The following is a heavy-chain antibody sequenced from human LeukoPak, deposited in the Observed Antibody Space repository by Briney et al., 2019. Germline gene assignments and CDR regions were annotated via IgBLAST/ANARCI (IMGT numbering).Heavy chain of an antibody. V-gene: IGHV3-21*01. Sequence: GGSLRLSCAASGFTFSSYSMNWVRQAPGKGLEWVSSISSSSSYIYYADSVKGRFTISRDNAKNSLYLQINSLRAEDTAVYYCARLGSSWFAIDYWGQGTLVTVSS. CDR2: ISSSSSYI. J-gene: IGHJ4*02. CDR3: ARLGSSWFAIDY. CDR1: GFTFSSYS. D-gene: IGHD6-13*01.